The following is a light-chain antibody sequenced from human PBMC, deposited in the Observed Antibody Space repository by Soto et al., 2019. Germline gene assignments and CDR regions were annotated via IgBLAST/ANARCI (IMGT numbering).Light chain of an antibody. CDR2: AAS. Sequence: AIRMTQSPSSLSASTGDRVTITCRASQGISGYLAWCQQKPGKAPKLLIYAASTLQSGVPSRFSGSGSGTDFTLTISCLQSEDFATYYCQQYYSYWTFGQGTKVDIK. J-gene: IGKJ1*01. CDR1: QGISGY. V-gene: IGKV1-8*01. CDR3: QQYYSYWT.